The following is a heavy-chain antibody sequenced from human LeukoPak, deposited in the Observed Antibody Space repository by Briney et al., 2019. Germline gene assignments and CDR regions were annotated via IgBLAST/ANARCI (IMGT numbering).Heavy chain of an antibody. J-gene: IGHJ6*04. CDR1: GFTFTSYE. D-gene: IGHD5-18*01. CDR3: ARDRYTVMVMGYYGMNV. V-gene: IGHV3-48*03. Sequence: GGSLRLSCAASGFTFTSYEMNWVRQSPGKGLEWVSYISSSGSTIYYADSVKGRFTISRDNAKNSLYLQMNSLSAEDTAVYYCARDRYTVMVMGYYGMNVWGKGTTVTVSS. CDR2: ISSSGSTI.